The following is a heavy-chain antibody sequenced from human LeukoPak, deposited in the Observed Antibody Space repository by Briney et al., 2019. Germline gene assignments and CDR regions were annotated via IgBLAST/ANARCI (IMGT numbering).Heavy chain of an antibody. J-gene: IGHJ6*02. Sequence: ASVKVSCKASGYTFTGYYIHWVRQAPGQGLEWMGWMDPNSGNTGYAQKFQGRVTMTRNTSIRTAYMELSSLRSEDTAVYYCARTYYYDSADFRILYGMDVWGQGTTVTVSS. CDR1: GYTFTGYY. CDR3: ARTYYYDSADFRILYGMDV. CDR2: MDPNSGNT. V-gene: IGHV1-8*02. D-gene: IGHD3-22*01.